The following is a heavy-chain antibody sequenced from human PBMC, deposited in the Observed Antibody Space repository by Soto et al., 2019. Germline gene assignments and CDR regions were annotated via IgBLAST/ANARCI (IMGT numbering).Heavy chain of an antibody. D-gene: IGHD4-17*01. J-gene: IGHJ5*02. CDR3: ARRTVTRVPCFDP. V-gene: IGHV1-8*01. Sequence: QVQLVQSGAEVKKPGASVKVSCKASGYTFTSYDINWVRQATGQGLEWMGWMNPNSGNTGYAQKFQGRVTMTRNTSIRPAYMEMSSLRSEDMAVYYCARRTVTRVPCFDPWGQGTLVTVSS. CDR2: MNPNSGNT. CDR1: GYTFTSYD.